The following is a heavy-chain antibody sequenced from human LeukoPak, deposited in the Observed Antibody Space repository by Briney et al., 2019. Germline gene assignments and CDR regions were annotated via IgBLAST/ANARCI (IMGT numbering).Heavy chain of an antibody. J-gene: IGHJ4*02. CDR2: IYYSGST. CDR1: GGSISSSSYY. D-gene: IGHD3-3*01. V-gene: IGHV4-39*07. CDR3: ASSKTAPIFGVVIDY. Sequence: SETLSLTCTVSGGSISSSSYYWGWIRQPPGKGLEWIGSIYYSGSTYYNPSLKSRVTISVDTSKNQFSLKLSSVTAADTAVYYCASSKTAPIFGVVIDYWGQGTLVTDSS.